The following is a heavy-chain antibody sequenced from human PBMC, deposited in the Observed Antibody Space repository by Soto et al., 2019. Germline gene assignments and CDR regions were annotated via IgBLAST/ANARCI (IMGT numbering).Heavy chain of an antibody. CDR3: ARDRNDYYYDSSGYAPWP. D-gene: IGHD3-22*01. Sequence: PGGFLRLSCAASGFTFSSYSMNWVRQAPGKGLEWVSSISSSSSYIYYADSVKGRFTISRDNAKNSLYLQMNSLRAEDTAVYYCARDRNDYYYDSSGYAPWPWGQGTLVTVSS. J-gene: IGHJ5*02. CDR2: ISSSSSYI. CDR1: GFTFSSYS. V-gene: IGHV3-21*01.